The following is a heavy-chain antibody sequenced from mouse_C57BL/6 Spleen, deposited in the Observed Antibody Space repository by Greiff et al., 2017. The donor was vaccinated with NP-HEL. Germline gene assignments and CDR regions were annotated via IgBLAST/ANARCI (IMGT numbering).Heavy chain of an antibody. V-gene: IGHV1-4*01. CDR3: ARSIYYGNYEAWFAY. Sequence: VQLQQSGAELARPGASVKMSCKASGYTFTSYTMHWVNQRPGQGLEWIGYINPSSGYTKYNQKFKDKATLTADKSSSTAYMQLSSLTSEDSAVYYCARSIYYGNYEAWFAYWGQGTLVTVSA. CDR1: GYTFTSYT. J-gene: IGHJ3*01. D-gene: IGHD2-1*01. CDR2: INPSSGYT.